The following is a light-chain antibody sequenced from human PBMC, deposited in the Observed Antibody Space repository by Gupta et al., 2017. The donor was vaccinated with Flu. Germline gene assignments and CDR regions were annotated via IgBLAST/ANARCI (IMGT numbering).Light chain of an antibody. CDR3: SSYTSSSTYV. J-gene: IGLJ1*01. V-gene: IGLV2-18*02. CDR2: DVS. Sequence: QSALPQPPSGSGPPGQSVTIPCTGTSSDVGSYNRVSWYQQPPATAPKLMIYDVSNRPSGVPDRFSGSKSGNTSSLTISGLQADDEADYYCSSYTSSSTYVFGTGTKVTVL. CDR1: SSDVGSYNR.